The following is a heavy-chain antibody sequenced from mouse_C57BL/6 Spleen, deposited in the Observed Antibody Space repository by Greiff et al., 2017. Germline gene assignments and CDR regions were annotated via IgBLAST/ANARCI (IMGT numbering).Heavy chain of an antibody. CDR1: GYTFTSYW. D-gene: IGHD3-2*02. Sequence: VQLQQPGVELVKPGASVKMSCKASGYTFTSYWITWVKQRPGQGLEWIGDIYPGSGSTNYNEKFKSKATLTVDTSSSTTYMQLSSLTSEDSAVYYCARGGSSGLWFAYWGQGTLVTVSA. V-gene: IGHV1-55*01. J-gene: IGHJ3*01. CDR2: IYPGSGST. CDR3: ARGGSSGLWFAY.